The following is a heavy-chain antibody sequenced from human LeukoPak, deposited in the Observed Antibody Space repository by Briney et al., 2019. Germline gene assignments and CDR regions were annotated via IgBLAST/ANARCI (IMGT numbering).Heavy chain of an antibody. CDR3: ATELWIQLWPPPFAY. V-gene: IGHV1-24*01. CDR1: GYTLTELS. D-gene: IGHD5-18*01. J-gene: IGHJ4*02. CDR2: FDPEDGET. Sequence: ASVKVSCKVSGYTLTELSMHWVRQAPGKGLEWMGGFDPEDGETIYAQKFQGRVTMAEDTSTDTAYMELSSLRSEDTAVYYCATELWIQLWPPPFAYWGLGTLVTVSS.